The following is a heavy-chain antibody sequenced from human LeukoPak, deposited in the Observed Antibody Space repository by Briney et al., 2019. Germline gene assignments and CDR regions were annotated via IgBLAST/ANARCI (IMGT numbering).Heavy chain of an antibody. CDR3: ARDLGRWLQLDS. V-gene: IGHV3-33*01. D-gene: IGHD5-24*01. J-gene: IGHJ4*02. CDR2: IWCDGSNK. CDR1: GFTFSSYG. Sequence: PGGSLRLSCAASGFTFSSYGMQWGRQAPGKGLERVAVIWCDGSNKYYADSVKDRFTISRDNSKNTLYLQMNSLRAEDTAVYYCARDLGRWLQLDSCGEGSLVTVSS.